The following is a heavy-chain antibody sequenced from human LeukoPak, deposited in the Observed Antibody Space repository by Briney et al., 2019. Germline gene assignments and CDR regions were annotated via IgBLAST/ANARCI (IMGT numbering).Heavy chain of an antibody. CDR2: ISYDGSNK. CDR3: ARGPYYYDSSGYIEVDY. V-gene: IGHV3-30*03. CDR1: GFTFSSYG. Sequence: GRSLGLSCAASGFTFSSYGLHWVRQAPGKGLEWVAVISYDGSNKYYADSVKGRFTIFRDNSKNTLYLQMNSLRAEDTAVYYCARGPYYYDSSGYIEVDYWGQGTLVTVSS. D-gene: IGHD3-22*01. J-gene: IGHJ4*02.